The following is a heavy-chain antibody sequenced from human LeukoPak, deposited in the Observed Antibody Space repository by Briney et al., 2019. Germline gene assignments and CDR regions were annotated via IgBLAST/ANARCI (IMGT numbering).Heavy chain of an antibody. Sequence: SVKVSCKASGGTFSSYAISWVRQAPGQGLEWMGGIIPIFGTANYAQKFQGRVTITADESTSTAYMELSSLRSEDTAVYYCARSHMYYYDSSGYTFDYWGQGTLVTVSS. CDR2: IIPIFGTA. D-gene: IGHD3-22*01. CDR1: GGTFSSYA. J-gene: IGHJ4*02. V-gene: IGHV1-69*13. CDR3: ARSHMYYYDSSGYTFDY.